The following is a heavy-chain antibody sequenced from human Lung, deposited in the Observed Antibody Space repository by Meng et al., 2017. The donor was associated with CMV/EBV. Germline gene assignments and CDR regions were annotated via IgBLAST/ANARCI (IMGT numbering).Heavy chain of an antibody. Sequence: SVKVSCKASGDTFSNYAFSWVRQAPGQGLEWMGGIIPTFGAPNYAQKFDGRVTITTDKSTSTAYMELSGLTSEDSAVYYCAVDLWSGYYTTLEYWGLGTXVTVSS. D-gene: IGHD3-3*01. CDR1: GDTFSNYA. CDR2: IIPTFGAP. CDR3: AVDLWSGYYTTLEY. V-gene: IGHV1-69*05. J-gene: IGHJ4*02.